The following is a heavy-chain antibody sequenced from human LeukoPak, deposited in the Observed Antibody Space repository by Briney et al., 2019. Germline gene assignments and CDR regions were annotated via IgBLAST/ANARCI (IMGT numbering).Heavy chain of an antibody. D-gene: IGHD3-22*01. CDR2: VFYSGST. CDR1: GGSISDAAYC. J-gene: IGHJ5*02. CDR3: ARVPAPYAYDPSVYAP. V-gene: IGHV4-31*03. Sequence: PSETLSLTCTVSGGSISDAAYCGSWSSQHPGEGLEWIGYVFYSGSTSYHPYLKSRVTISVDASKDHSSLKLTSLTAPDTAVHYCARVPAPYAYDPSVYAPWAQGPLVTVSS.